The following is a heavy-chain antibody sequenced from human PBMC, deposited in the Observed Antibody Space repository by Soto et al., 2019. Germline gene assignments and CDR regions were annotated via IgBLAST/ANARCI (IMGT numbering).Heavy chain of an antibody. CDR1: GFTFSSYA. Sequence: GGSLRLSCAASGFTFSSYAMSWVRQAPGKGLEWVSAISGRGGSTYYAGSVKGRFTISRDNSKNTLYLQMNSLRAEDTAVYYCAKEKPYYYGSGRADYWGQGTLVTVSS. V-gene: IGHV3-23*01. CDR2: ISGRGGST. D-gene: IGHD3-10*01. J-gene: IGHJ4*02. CDR3: AKEKPYYYGSGRADY.